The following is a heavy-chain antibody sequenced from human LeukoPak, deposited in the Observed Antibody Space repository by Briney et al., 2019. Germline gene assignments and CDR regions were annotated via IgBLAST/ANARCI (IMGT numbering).Heavy chain of an antibody. CDR1: GFTFSSYS. CDR3: ARLGSSVSWFDP. V-gene: IGHV3-21*01. CDR2: ISSSSGYI. Sequence: GGSLRLSCAASGFTFSSYSMNWVRQAPGKGLEWVSSISSSSGYIYYADSVKGRFTISRDNAKNSLYLQMNSLRAEDTAVYYCARLGSSVSWFDPWGQGTLVTVSS. J-gene: IGHJ5*02. D-gene: IGHD6-19*01.